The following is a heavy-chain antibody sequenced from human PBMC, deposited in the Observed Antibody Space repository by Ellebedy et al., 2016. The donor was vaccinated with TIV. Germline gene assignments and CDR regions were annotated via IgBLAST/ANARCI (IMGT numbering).Heavy chain of an antibody. V-gene: IGHV3-7*03. CDR3: AQDHILTGYSDFDY. D-gene: IGHD3-9*01. CDR2: IKHDGSEK. CDR1: GFDFNWHW. J-gene: IGHJ4*02. Sequence: GESLKISXAASGFDFNWHWMSWVRQGPGKGLEWVANIKHDGSEKYYMDSAKGRFTISRDNSKNTLYLQMNSLRADDTAVYFCAQDHILTGYSDFDYWGQGTLVTVSS.